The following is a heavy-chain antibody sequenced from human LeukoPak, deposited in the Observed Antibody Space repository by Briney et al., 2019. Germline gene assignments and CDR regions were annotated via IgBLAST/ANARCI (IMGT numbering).Heavy chain of an antibody. J-gene: IGHJ4*01. CDR1: GFIFSHHG. CDR2: IWSDATNR. D-gene: IGHD4-11*01. CDR3: ARDAQRGFDYSNSLKN. Sequence: GGSLRLSCAASGFIFSHHGMHWVRQAPGKGLEWVAVIWSDATNRFYADSVEGRFTISRDNSQNTVFLQMNSLRVKDTAIYYCARDAQRGFDYSNSLKNWGHGTLVTVSS. V-gene: IGHV3-33*01.